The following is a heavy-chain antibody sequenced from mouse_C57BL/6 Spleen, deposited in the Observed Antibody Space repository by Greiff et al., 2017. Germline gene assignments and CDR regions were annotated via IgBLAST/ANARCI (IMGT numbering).Heavy chain of an antibody. CDR2: ISDGGSYT. V-gene: IGHV5-4*01. CDR3: ARDRANWDWYFDV. D-gene: IGHD4-1*01. CDR1: GFTFSSYA. J-gene: IGHJ1*03. Sequence: EVHLVESGGGLVKPGGSLKLSCAASGFTFSSYAMSWVRQTPEKRLEWVATISDGGSYTYYPDNVKGRFTISRDNAKNNLYLQMSHLKSEDTAMYYCARDRANWDWYFDVWGTGTTVTVSS.